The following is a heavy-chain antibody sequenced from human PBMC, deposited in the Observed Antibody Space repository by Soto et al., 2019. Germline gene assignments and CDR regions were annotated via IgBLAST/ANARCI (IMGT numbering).Heavy chain of an antibody. V-gene: IGHV2-5*02. Sequence: SGPTLVNATQTLTLTCTFSGLSLSTSGVGVGWIRQPPGKALEWLALIYWDNDKRYSPSLQSRLTITKDTSKNQVVLTMSNMDPVDTATYYCVHSRCGGDAFDIWGQGTMVTVS. D-gene: IGHD2-21*01. CDR1: GLSLSTSGVG. CDR3: VHSRCGGDAFDI. CDR2: IYWDNDK. J-gene: IGHJ3*02.